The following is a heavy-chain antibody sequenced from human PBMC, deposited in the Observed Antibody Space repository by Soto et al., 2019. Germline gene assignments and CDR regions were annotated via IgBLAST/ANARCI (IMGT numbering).Heavy chain of an antibody. J-gene: IGHJ4*01. V-gene: IGHV4-31*03. CDR3: ARAPLGDYSGYDDY. D-gene: IGHD5-12*01. CDR1: GGSISSGGYY. CDR2: IYYSGST. Sequence: SETLSLTCTVSGGSISSGGYYWSWIRQHPGKGLEWIGFIYYSGSTYYNPSLKSRVTISVDTSKNQFSLRLTSVTAADTAVYYCARAPLGDYSGYDDYWGHGTLVTLSS.